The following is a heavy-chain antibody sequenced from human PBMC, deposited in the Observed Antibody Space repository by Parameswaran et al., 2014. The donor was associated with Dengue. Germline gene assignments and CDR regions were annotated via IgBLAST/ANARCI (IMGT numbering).Heavy chain of an antibody. J-gene: IGHJ4*02. D-gene: IGHD3-22*01. CDR3: ARDWGYYYDSSGHLGPHYFDY. Sequence: RWIRQPPGKGLEWIGEIYHSGSTNYNPSLKSRVTISVDKPKNQFSLKLSSVTAADTAVYYCARDWGYYYDSSGHLGPHYFDYWGQGTLVTVSS. V-gene: IGHV4-4*02. CDR2: IYHSGST.